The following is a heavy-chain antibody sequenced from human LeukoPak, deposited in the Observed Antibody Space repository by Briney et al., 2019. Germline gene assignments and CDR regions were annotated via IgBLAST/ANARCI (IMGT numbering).Heavy chain of an antibody. CDR3: ARGGRYCSGGSCRSWFDP. V-gene: IGHV1-2*02. Sequence: ASVKVSCKASGYTFTGYYMHWVRQAPGQGLEWMGWINPNSGGTNYAQKFQGRVTMTRDTSISTAYMELSRLRSDDTAVYYCARGGRYCSGGSCRSWFDPWGQGTLVTVSS. CDR2: INPNSGGT. D-gene: IGHD2-15*01. CDR1: GYTFTGYY. J-gene: IGHJ5*02.